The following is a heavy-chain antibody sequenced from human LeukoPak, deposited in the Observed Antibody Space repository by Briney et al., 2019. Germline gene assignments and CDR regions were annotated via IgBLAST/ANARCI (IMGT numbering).Heavy chain of an antibody. CDR3: ARDYCSGGSCYGWAGY. D-gene: IGHD2-15*01. CDR2: INLDGSEK. J-gene: IGHJ4*02. Sequence: GGSLRLSCAASGFRFSSYWMSWVRQAPGKGLEWVANINLDGSEKSYVDSVEGRFTISRDNAKNSLYLQMNSLRGEDTAVYYCARDYCSGGSCYGWAGYWGQGTLVTVSS. V-gene: IGHV3-7*01. CDR1: GFRFSSYW.